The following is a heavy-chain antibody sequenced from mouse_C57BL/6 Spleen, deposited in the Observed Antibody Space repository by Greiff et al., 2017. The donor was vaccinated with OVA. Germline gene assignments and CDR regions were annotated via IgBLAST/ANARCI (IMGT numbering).Heavy chain of an antibody. CDR3: ARGDYAMDD. Sequence: QVQLQQPGAELVKPGASVKLSCKASGYTFTSYWMHWVKQRPGQGLEWIGMIPPNSGSTNYNAKFKSKATLTVDKSSSTAYMQLSRLTSEDSAGYYCARGDYAMDDWGKGTSVTVSS. CDR2: IPPNSGST. V-gene: IGHV1-64*01. J-gene: IGHJ4*01. CDR1: GYTFTSYW.